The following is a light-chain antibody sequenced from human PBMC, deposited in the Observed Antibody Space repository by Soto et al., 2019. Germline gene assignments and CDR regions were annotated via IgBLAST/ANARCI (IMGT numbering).Light chain of an antibody. CDR3: QQFDSVPCT. V-gene: IGKV1-33*01. CDR2: DAS. CDR1: QDIRNY. J-gene: IGKJ2*02. Sequence: IQMTQSPSSLSTSVGDRVTITCQASQDIRNYLIWYQQKPGKAPKLLIYDASTLGTGVSSRFSGSGSGTHFTLTMSSLQPEDIATYYCQQFDSVPCTFGQGTKLEMK.